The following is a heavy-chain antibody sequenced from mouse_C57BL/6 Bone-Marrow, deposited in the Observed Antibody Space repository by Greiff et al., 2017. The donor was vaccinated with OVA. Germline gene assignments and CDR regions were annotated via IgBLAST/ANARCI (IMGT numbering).Heavy chain of an antibody. Sequence: QVQLQQSGAELVRPGASVKLSCKASGYTFTDYYINWVKQRPGQGLEWIARIYPGSGNTYYNEKFKGKATLTAEKSSSTAYMQLSSLTSEDSAVYFCARSHDYLDYWGQGTTLTVSS. V-gene: IGHV1-76*01. CDR3: ARSHDYLDY. D-gene: IGHD2-3*01. CDR1: GYTFTDYY. J-gene: IGHJ2*01. CDR2: IYPGSGNT.